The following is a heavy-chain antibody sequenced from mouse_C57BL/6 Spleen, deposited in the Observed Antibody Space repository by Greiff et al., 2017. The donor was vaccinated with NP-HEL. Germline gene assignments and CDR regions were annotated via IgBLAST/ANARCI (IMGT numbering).Heavy chain of an antibody. D-gene: IGHD2-4*01. CDR3: AMISPSYAMDY. CDR2: IHPSDSDT. CDR1: GYTFTSYW. Sequence: VQLQQPGAELVKPGASVKVSCKASGYTFTSYWMHWVKQRPGQGLEWIGSIHPSDSDTNYNQKFKGKATLTVDKSSSTAYMQLSSLTSEDSAVYYCAMISPSYAMDYWGQGTSVTVSS. J-gene: IGHJ4*01. V-gene: IGHV1-74*01.